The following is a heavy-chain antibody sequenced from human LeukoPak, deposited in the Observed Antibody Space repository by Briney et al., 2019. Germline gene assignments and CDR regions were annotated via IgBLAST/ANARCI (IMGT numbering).Heavy chain of an antibody. Sequence: SQTLSLTCTVSGGSISSGGHYWSWIRQHPGKGLEWIGYIYYSGSTYYNPSLKSRVTISVDTSKNQFSLKLSSVTAADTAVYYCAAYIAAAGNFDYWGQGTLVTVSS. J-gene: IGHJ4*02. V-gene: IGHV4-31*03. CDR1: GGSISSGGHY. CDR3: AAYIAAAGNFDY. CDR2: IYYSGST. D-gene: IGHD6-13*01.